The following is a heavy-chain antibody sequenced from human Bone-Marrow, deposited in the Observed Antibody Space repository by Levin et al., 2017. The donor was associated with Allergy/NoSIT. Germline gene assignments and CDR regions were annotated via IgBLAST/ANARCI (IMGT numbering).Heavy chain of an antibody. D-gene: IGHD3-3*01. Sequence: GESLKISCAASGFTFSSYGMHWVRQAPGKGLEWVAVIWYDGSNKYYADSVKGRFTISRDNSKNTLYLQMNSLRAEDTAVYYCARCGLYYDFWSGAPTTWYYYMDVWGKGTTVTVSS. CDR2: IWYDGSNK. CDR3: ARCGLYYDFWSGAPTTWYYYMDV. J-gene: IGHJ6*03. CDR1: GFTFSSYG. V-gene: IGHV3-33*01.